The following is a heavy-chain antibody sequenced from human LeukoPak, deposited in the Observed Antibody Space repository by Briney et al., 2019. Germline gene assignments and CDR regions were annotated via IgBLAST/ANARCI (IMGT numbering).Heavy chain of an antibody. D-gene: IGHD3-22*01. CDR3: ARNHGVPLNSGYYYVENYFDY. CDR1: GYTFTSYG. V-gene: IGHV1-18*01. Sequence: EASVKVSCKASGYTFTSYGISWVRQAPGQGLEWMGWISAYNGNTNYAQKLQGRVTMTTDTSTSTAYMELRSLRSDDTAVYYCARNHGVPLNSGYYYVENYFDYWGQGTLVTVSS. CDR2: ISAYNGNT. J-gene: IGHJ4*02.